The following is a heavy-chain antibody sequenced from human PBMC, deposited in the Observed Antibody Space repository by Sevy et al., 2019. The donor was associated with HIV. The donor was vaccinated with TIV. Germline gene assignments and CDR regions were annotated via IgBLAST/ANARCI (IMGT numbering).Heavy chain of an antibody. V-gene: IGHV3-30*18. D-gene: IGHD3-16*01. CDR3: AKGADWGPLYYFDY. J-gene: IGHJ4*02. CDR2: ISYDGSNK. Sequence: GGSLRLSCAASGFTFSSYGMHWVRQAPGKGLERVAVISYDGSNKYYADSVKGRFTISRDNSKNTLYLQMNSLRAEDTAVYYCAKGADWGPLYYFDYWGQGTLVTVSS. CDR1: GFTFSSYG.